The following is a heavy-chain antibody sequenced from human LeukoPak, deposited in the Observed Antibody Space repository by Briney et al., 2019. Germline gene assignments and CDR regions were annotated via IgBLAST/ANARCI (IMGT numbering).Heavy chain of an antibody. V-gene: IGHV1-8*01. Sequence: ASVKVSCKASGYTFTSYDINWVRQATGQGREWMGWMNPNSGNTGYAQKFQGRVTMTRNTSISTAYMELSSLRSEDTAVYYCARVSPRPGEKRIAAAGTRLLLGYWGQGTLVTVSS. J-gene: IGHJ4*02. CDR3: ARVSPRPGEKRIAAAGTRLLLGY. CDR1: GYTFTSYD. D-gene: IGHD6-13*01. CDR2: MNPNSGNT.